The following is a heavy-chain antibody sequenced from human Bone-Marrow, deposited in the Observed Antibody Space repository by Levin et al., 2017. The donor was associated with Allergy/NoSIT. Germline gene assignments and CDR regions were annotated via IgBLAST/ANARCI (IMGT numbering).Heavy chain of an antibody. CDR2: IYGGNST. CDR1: EFTVRTNY. CDR3: ATSSVATPGYFAY. J-gene: IGHJ4*02. D-gene: IGHD6-25*01. V-gene: IGHV3-53*01. Sequence: GGSLRLSCAASEFTVRTNYMSWVRQASGKGLEWVSVIYGGNSTHYADSVKGRFIVSRDTSHNTLYLQMMSLRAEDTGVYSCATSSVATPGYFAYWGQSVLVTVAP.